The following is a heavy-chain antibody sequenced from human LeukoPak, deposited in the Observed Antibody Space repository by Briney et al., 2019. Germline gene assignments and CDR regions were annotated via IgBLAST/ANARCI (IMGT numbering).Heavy chain of an antibody. V-gene: IGHV3-23*01. J-gene: IGHJ4*02. CDR2: ISGSGGSI. CDR3: AKRAIYDSIPVI. Sequence: GGSLRLSCAAFGFTFSSYAMGWVRQAPGKGLEWVSAISGSGGSIYYADSVKGRFTISRDNSKNTLYLQMNSLRAEDTAVYYCAKRAIYDSIPVIWGQGTLVTVSS. D-gene: IGHD3-22*01. CDR1: GFTFSSYA.